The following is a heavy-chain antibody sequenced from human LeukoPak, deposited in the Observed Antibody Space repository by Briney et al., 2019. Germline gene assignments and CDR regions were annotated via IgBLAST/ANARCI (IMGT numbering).Heavy chain of an antibody. D-gene: IGHD2-15*01. Sequence: GGSLRLSCAASGFTFDDYAMHWVRQAPGKGLEWVSGISWNSGSIGYADSVKGRFTISRDNAKNSLYLQMNSLRVEDTAVYYCARDLGYSWGTFFDYWGQGTLVTVSS. J-gene: IGHJ4*02. CDR1: GFTFDDYA. CDR2: ISWNSGSI. V-gene: IGHV3-9*01. CDR3: ARDLGYSWGTFFDY.